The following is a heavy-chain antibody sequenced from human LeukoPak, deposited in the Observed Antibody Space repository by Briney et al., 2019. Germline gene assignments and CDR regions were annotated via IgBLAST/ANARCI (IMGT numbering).Heavy chain of an antibody. D-gene: IGHD1-1*01. CDR3: ARVGGTNYYYYGMDV. V-gene: IGHV4-31*03. CDR2: VYYSGST. J-gene: IGHJ6*02. Sequence: SETLSLTCTVSGGSINSGGYYWSWIRQHPGKGLEWIGYVYYSGSTYYNPSLKSRLTISVDTSKNQFSLKLSSVTAADTAVYYCARVGGTNYYYYGMDVWGQGTTVTVSS. CDR1: GGSINSGGYY.